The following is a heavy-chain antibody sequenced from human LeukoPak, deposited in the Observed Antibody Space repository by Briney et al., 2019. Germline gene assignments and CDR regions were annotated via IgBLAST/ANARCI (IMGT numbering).Heavy chain of an antibody. D-gene: IGHD1-26*01. CDR2: IYYSGST. J-gene: IGHJ6*02. CDR1: GGSISSSSYY. Sequence: SETLSLTCTVSGGSISSSSYYWGWIRQPPGKGLEWIGSIYYSGSTYYNPSLKSRVTISVDTSKNQFSLKLSSVTAADTAVYYCARGRYSGSYYYYYGMDVWGQGTTVTVSS. V-gene: IGHV4-39*07. CDR3: ARGRYSGSYYYYYGMDV.